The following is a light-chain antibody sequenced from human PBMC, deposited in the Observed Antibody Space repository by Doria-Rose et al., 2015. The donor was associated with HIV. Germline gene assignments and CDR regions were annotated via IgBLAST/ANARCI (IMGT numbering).Light chain of an antibody. Sequence: QAVVTQEPSSSVSLGGTVTLTCGLTSGPVTGAYYPSWHQQTPGQAPRTLIYNTYSLSSGVSDRFSGSILGNKAALTISAAQADDESDYYCVLYMGSGIWMFGGGTELTVL. V-gene: IGLV8-61*01. CDR2: NTY. J-gene: IGLJ3*02. CDR1: SGPVTGAYY. CDR3: VLYMGSGIWM.